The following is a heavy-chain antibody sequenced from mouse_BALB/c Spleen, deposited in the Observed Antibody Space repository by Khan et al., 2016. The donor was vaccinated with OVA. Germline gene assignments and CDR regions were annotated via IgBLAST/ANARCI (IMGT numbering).Heavy chain of an antibody. CDR1: GFSLTDYG. CDR2: IWGGGTT. J-gene: IGHJ4*01. D-gene: IGHD1-1*02. Sequence: QVQLKQSGPGLVAPSQSLSITCTVSGFSLTDYGVGWIRQPPGKGLEWLGVIWGGGTTHYNSALTSRLSISKDNSKSQGFLKMNSLQTDDTAMYYCAKLLWSHYYAMDYWGQGTSVTVSS. CDR3: AKLLWSHYYAMDY. V-gene: IGHV2-6-5*01.